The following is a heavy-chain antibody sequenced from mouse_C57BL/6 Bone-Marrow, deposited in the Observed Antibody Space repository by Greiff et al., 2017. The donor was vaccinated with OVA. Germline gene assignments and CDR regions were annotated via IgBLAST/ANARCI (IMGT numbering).Heavy chain of an antibody. J-gene: IGHJ1*03. CDR2: IWTGGGT. Sequence: VMLVESGPGLVAPSQSLSITCTVSGFSLTSYAISWVRQPPGKGLEWLGVIWTGGGTNYNSALKSRLSISKDNSKRQVFLKMNSLQTDDTARYYCARKRIVPRYWYFDVWGTGTTVTVSS. D-gene: IGHD2-5*01. V-gene: IGHV2-9-1*01. CDR1: GFSLTSYA. CDR3: ARKRIVPRYWYFDV.